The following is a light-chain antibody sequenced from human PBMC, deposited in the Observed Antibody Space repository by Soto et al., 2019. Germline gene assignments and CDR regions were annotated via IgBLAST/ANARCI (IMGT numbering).Light chain of an antibody. CDR3: AAWDDSLNGYV. CDR2: SND. CDR1: SSNIGSNT. Sequence: QSVLTQPPSASGTPGQRVIISCSGSSSNIGSNTVNWYQQLPGTAPKLLIYSNDQRPSGVPDRFSGSKSGTSASLAISGLRSEDEAEYYCAAWDDSLNGYVFGTGTKLTVL. J-gene: IGLJ1*01. V-gene: IGLV1-44*01.